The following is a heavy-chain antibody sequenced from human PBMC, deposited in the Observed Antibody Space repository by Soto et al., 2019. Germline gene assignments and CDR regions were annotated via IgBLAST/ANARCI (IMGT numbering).Heavy chain of an antibody. V-gene: IGHV3-48*02. Sequence: GGTLRLSCAASGFACSGYSMNWVRQAPGKGLEWVSNIGRGGGTGTISYADSVKGRFTISRDNATNSVFLQMNSLRDEDTAVCLWASRSRARSARARGPGTLGTVST. CDR1: GFACSGYS. J-gene: IGHJ1*01. CDR2: IGRGGGTGTI. CDR3: ASRSRARSARA.